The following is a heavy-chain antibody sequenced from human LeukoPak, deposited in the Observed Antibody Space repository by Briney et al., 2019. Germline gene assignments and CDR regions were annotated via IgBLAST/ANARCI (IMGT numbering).Heavy chain of an antibody. D-gene: IGHD6-13*01. Sequence: SETLSLTCTVSGGSISSSSYYWGWIRQPPGKGLEWIGSIYYSGSTYYNPSLKSRVTISVDTSKNQFSLKLSSVTATDTAVYYCARHLIAAAGTSVWFDPWGQGTLVTVSS. J-gene: IGHJ5*02. CDR2: IYYSGST. V-gene: IGHV4-39*01. CDR3: ARHLIAAAGTSVWFDP. CDR1: GGSISSSSYY.